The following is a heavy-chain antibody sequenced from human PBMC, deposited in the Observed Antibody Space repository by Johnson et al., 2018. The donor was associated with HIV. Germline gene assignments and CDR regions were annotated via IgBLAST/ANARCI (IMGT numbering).Heavy chain of an antibody. CDR1: GFTFSSYG. J-gene: IGHJ3*02. D-gene: IGHD1-26*01. Sequence: QVQLVESGGGVVRPGTSLRLSCAASGFTFSSYGMHWVRQAPGKGLAWVAVIWYDGSDKYYADSVKGRFTISRDNSKNTLYQQMNSLRAEDTAAYYCARSYSGNSAFDIWGQGTMVTVSS. V-gene: IGHV3-33*01. CDR2: IWYDGSDK. CDR3: ARSYSGNSAFDI.